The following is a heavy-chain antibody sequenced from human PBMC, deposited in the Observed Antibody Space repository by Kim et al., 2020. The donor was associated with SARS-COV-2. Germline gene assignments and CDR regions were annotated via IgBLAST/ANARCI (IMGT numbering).Heavy chain of an antibody. Sequence: SETLSLTCTVSGGSISNYYWSWIRQPPGKGLEWIGYIYYSGSTNYNPSLKSRVTISVDTSKNQFSLKLSSVTAADTAVYYCARDGRGWLQQPHWYFDLWGRGTLVTVSS. D-gene: IGHD5-12*01. CDR3: ARDGRGWLQQPHWYFDL. CDR1: GGSISNYY. CDR2: IYYSGST. J-gene: IGHJ2*01. V-gene: IGHV4-59*01.